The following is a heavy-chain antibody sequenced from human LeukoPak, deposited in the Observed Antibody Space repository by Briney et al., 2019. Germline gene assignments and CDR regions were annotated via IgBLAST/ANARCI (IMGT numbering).Heavy chain of an antibody. V-gene: IGHV1-8*03. J-gene: IGHJ6*03. CDR1: GGTFSSYA. CDR2: MNTNSGNT. Sequence: ASVKVSCKASGGTFSSYAISWVRQAPGQGLEWMGWMNTNSGNTDYAQKFQGRVTFTRNTSISTAYMELSSLRYGDTAVYYCARRGEVATTHYYCYYMDVWGKGTTVTVSS. CDR3: ARRGEVATTHYYCYYMDV. D-gene: IGHD5-12*01.